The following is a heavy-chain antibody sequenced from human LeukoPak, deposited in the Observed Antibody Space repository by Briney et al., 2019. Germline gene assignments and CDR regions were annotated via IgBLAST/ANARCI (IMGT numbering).Heavy chain of an antibody. J-gene: IGHJ4*02. Sequence: GGSLRLSCAASGFTFSNNGMHWVRQAPGRGLEWVAFIQYDGSNKNYADSVKGRFTISRDNSKNTLYLQMNSLRAEDTAVYYCAKDHRGPAVSINFDYWGQGTLVTVSS. CDR1: GFTFSNNG. CDR2: IQYDGSNK. V-gene: IGHV3-30*02. CDR3: AKDHRGPAVSINFDY. D-gene: IGHD5-12*01.